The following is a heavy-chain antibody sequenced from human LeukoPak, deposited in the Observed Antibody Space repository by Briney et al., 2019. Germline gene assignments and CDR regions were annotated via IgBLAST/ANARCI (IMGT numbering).Heavy chain of an antibody. Sequence: ASVKVSCKASGYTFTSYGISWVRQAPGQGLEWMGWISAYNGNTNYAQKLQGRVTMTTDTSTSTAYMGLRSLRSDDTAVYYCARWSATIAPYYFYYWGQGTLVTVSS. D-gene: IGHD5-12*01. CDR2: ISAYNGNT. V-gene: IGHV1-18*01. CDR1: GYTFTSYG. CDR3: ARWSATIAPYYFYY. J-gene: IGHJ4*02.